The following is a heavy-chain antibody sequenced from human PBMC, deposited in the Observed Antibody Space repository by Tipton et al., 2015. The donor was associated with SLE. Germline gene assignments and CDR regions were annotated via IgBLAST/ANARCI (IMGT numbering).Heavy chain of an antibody. J-gene: IGHJ6*03. D-gene: IGHD6-13*01. CDR2: IYTSGST. V-gene: IGHV4-61*09. CDR3: ARDLAAAGRSMDV. CDR1: GGSISSGSYY. Sequence: TLSLTCTASGGSISSGSYYWSWIRQPAGKGLEWIGYIYTSGSTNYNPSLKSRVTISVDTSKNQFSLKLSSVTAADTAVYYCARDLAAAGRSMDVWGKGTTVTVSS.